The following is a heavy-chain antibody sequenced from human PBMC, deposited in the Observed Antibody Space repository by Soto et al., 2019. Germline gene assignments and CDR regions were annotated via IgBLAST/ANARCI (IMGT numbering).Heavy chain of an antibody. CDR2: IIPIFGTA. CDR1: GGTFSSYA. J-gene: IGHJ4*02. V-gene: IGHV1-69*01. Sequence: QVQLVQSGAEVKKPGSSVKVSCKASGGTFSSYAISWGRQAPGPGIEWMGGIIPIFGTANYAQKFQCRVTITEDECTRTAYMELSSLRSEDTAVYYCARGGIAVAGFDYWGQGTLVTVSS. CDR3: ARGGIAVAGFDY. D-gene: IGHD6-19*01.